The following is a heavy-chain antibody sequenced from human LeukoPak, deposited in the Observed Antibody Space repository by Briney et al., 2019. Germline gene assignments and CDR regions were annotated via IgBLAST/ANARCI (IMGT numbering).Heavy chain of an antibody. CDR3: ARAVGRNWFDP. D-gene: IGHD6-19*01. Sequence: ASVKVSCKASGYTFTSCYMHWVRQAPGQGLEWMGIINPSGGSTSYAQKFQGRVTMTRDTSTSTVYMELSSLRSEDTAVYYCARAVGRNWFDPWGQGTLVTVSS. V-gene: IGHV1-46*01. J-gene: IGHJ5*02. CDR1: GYTFTSCY. CDR2: INPSGGST.